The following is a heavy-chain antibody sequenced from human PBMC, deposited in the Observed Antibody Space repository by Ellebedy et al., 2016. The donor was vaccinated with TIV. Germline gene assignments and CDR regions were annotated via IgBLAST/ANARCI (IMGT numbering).Heavy chain of an antibody. V-gene: IGHV4-59*01. CDR1: GDSISGYY. D-gene: IGHD6-19*01. J-gene: IGHJ4*02. CDR2: IYSSGSG. CDR3: ARSGGWYTPYDY. Sequence: MPSETLSLTCTVSGDSISGYYWSWIRQPQRKGLEWIGYIYSSGSGEYNPSLKSRVTMSVDTSRGQFSLRLNSVTAADTAVYYCARSGGWYTPYDYWGQGTLVTVSS.